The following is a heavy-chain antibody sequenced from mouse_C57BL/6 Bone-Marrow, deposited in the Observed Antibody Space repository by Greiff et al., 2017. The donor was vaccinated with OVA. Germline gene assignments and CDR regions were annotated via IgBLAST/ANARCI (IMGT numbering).Heavy chain of an antibody. CDR3: ARKRLRGLYFDY. CDR2: IHPNSGST. CDR1: GYTFTSYW. V-gene: IGHV1-64*01. Sequence: QVQLQQPGAELVKPGASVKLSCKASGYTFTSYWMHWVKQRPGQGLEWIGMIHPNSGSTNYNEKFKSKATLTVDKSSSTAYMQLSSLTSEDSAVYYCARKRLRGLYFDYWGQGTTLTVSS. J-gene: IGHJ2*01. D-gene: IGHD1-1*01.